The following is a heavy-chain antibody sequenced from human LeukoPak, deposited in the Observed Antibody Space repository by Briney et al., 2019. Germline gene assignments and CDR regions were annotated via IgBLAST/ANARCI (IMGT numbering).Heavy chain of an antibody. CDR2: IYYTGNT. CDR3: ARDGGRAGTFIDLLIDY. D-gene: IGHD1-1*01. J-gene: IGHJ4*02. CDR1: GGSISSGDYY. V-gene: IGHV4-39*07. Sequence: SQTLSLTCTVSGGSISSGDYYGSWIRQPPGKGLEWLGNIYYTGNTNYNPSLKSRVTISVDTSRNQFSLKLSSVTAADTAVYYCARDGGRAGTFIDLLIDYWGQGILVTVSS.